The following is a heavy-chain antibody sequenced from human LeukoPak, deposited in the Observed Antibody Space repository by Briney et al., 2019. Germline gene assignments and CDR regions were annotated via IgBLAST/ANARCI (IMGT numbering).Heavy chain of an antibody. CDR2: IFWDDDK. CDR1: GFSLSTRGVG. Sequence: SGPTLVKPTQTLTLTCTFSGFSLSTRGVGVGWIRQPPGKALEWLTLIFWDDDKRYSPSLKSRLTITKDTSKNQVVLTMTNMDPVDTATYYCGHSRQLACFDYWGQGTLVTVSS. V-gene: IGHV2-5*02. J-gene: IGHJ4*02. D-gene: IGHD6-13*01. CDR3: GHSRQLACFDY.